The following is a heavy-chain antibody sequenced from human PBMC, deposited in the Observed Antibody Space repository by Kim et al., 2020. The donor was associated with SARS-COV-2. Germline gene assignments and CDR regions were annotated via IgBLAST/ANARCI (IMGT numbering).Heavy chain of an antibody. V-gene: IGHV3-23*01. J-gene: IGHJ4*02. CDR2: T. CDR3: ARVYTYGFDY. Sequence: TYYADSVKGRFTISRDNSKNTLYLQRNSLRAEDTAVYYCARVYTYGFDYWGQGTLVAVSS. D-gene: IGHD2-8*01.